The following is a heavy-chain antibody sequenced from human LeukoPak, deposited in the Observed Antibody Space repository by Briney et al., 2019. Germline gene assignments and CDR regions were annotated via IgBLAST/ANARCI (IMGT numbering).Heavy chain of an antibody. CDR1: GLTFSTSG. CDR3: ARVAGENSVFDY. CDR2: IKQDGSEK. J-gene: IGHJ4*02. V-gene: IGHV3-7*01. Sequence: GGSLRLSCTTSGLTFSTSGFNWVRQAPGKGLEWVANIKQDGSEKYYVDSVKGRFTISRDNAKNSLYLQMNSLRAEDTAVYYCARVAGENSVFDYWGQGTLVTVSS. D-gene: IGHD6-19*01.